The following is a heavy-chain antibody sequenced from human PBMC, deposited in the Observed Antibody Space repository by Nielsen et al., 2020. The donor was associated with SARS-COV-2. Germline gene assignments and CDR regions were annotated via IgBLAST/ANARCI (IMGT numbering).Heavy chain of an antibody. V-gene: IGHV4-4*02. D-gene: IGHD5-12*01. CDR1: GGSISSSNW. Sequence: SETLSLTCAVSGGSISSSNWWSWVRQPPGKGLEWIGYIYYSGSTNYNPSLKSRVTISVDTSKNQFSLKLSSVTAADTAVYYCARDKGIVATKPYYMDVWGKGTTVTVSS. CDR3: ARDKGIVATKPYYMDV. CDR2: IYYSGST. J-gene: IGHJ6*03.